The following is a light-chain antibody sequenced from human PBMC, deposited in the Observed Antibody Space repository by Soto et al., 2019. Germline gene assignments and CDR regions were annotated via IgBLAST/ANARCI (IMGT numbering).Light chain of an antibody. CDR2: GVT. CDR1: SSDVGGYNY. CDR3: NSYTSSGTFV. Sequence: QSALTQPASVSGSSGQSITISCTGTSSDVGGYNYVSWYQHHPGRAPELIMYGVTNRPSGVSHRFSGSRSGNTASLTISGLQSEDEAEYYCNSYTSSGTFVFGTGTKLTVL. V-gene: IGLV2-14*01. J-gene: IGLJ1*01.